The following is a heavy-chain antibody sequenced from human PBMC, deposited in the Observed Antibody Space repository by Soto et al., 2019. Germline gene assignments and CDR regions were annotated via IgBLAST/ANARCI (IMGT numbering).Heavy chain of an antibody. CDR3: ARDRTHYDSSGYTTGTY. J-gene: IGHJ4*02. V-gene: IGHV4-61*01. CDR2: IYYSGST. D-gene: IGHD3-22*01. Sequence: SETLSLTCTVSGGSVSSGSYYWSWIRQPPGKGLEWIGYIYYSGSTNYNPSLKSRVTISVDTSKNQFSLKLSSVTAADTAVYYCARDRTHYDSSGYTTGTYWGQGTLVTVSS. CDR1: GGSVSSGSYY.